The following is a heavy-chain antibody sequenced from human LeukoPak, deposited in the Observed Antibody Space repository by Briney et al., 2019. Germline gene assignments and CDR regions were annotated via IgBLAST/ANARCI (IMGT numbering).Heavy chain of an antibody. V-gene: IGHV3-21*01. D-gene: IGHD1-26*01. CDR3: ASRVWVGTTFHYFYYLDV. Sequence: GGSLRLSCAASGFTFSSYSMNWVRQAPGKGLEWVSSISGSSSYIYYADSVKGRFTISRDNAKNSLYLQINSLRAEDTAVYYCASRVWVGTTFHYFYYLDVWGKGTTVTVSS. CDR2: ISGSSSYI. J-gene: IGHJ6*03. CDR1: GFTFSSYS.